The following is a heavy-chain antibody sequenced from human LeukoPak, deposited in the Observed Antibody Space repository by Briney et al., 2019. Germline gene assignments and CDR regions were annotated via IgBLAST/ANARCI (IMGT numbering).Heavy chain of an antibody. Sequence: PGGSLRLSCAASGFTFSDYYMSWIRQAPGKGLEWVSYISSSSSYTNYADSVKGRFTISRDNAKNSLYLQMNSLRAEDTAVCYCAREPQYYDILTGYYYYGMDVWGKGTTVTVSS. J-gene: IGHJ6*04. CDR1: GFTFSDYY. V-gene: IGHV3-11*06. CDR3: AREPQYYDILTGYYYYGMDV. CDR2: ISSSSSYT. D-gene: IGHD3-9*01.